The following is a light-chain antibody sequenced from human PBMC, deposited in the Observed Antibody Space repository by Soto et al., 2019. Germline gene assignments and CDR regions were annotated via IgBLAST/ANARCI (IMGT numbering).Light chain of an antibody. CDR3: QQLNSYPIT. V-gene: IGKV1-5*03. J-gene: IGKJ5*01. CDR2: KAS. CDR1: QSISSW. Sequence: DIQMTQSPSTLSASVGDRVTITCLASQSISSWLAWYQQKPGKAPKLLIYKASSLESGVPSRFSGSGSGTDFTLTISSLQPEDFATYYCQQLNSYPITFGQGTRLEIK.